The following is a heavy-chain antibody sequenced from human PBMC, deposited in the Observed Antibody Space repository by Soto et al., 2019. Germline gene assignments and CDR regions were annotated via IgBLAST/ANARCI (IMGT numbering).Heavy chain of an antibody. CDR2: IYYSGST. CDR1: GGSISSSSYY. Sequence: SETLSLTCTVSGGSISSSSYYWGWILQPPGKGLEWIGSIYYSGSTYYNLSLKSRVTISVDTSKNQFSLKLSSVTAADTAVYFCARQQGYCSGDSCGIYSWGQEPLVTVP. D-gene: IGHD2-15*01. J-gene: IGHJ4*02. CDR3: ARQQGYCSGDSCGIYS. V-gene: IGHV4-39*01.